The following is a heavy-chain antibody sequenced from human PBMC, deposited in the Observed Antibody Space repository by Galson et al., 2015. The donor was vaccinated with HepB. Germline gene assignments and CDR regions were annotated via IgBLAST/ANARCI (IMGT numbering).Heavy chain of an antibody. CDR3: AKAPGIAAAGSGYYIDV. D-gene: IGHD6-13*01. Sequence: SLRLSCAASGFTFSSYAMSWVRQAPGKGLEWVSAISGSGVSTYYADSVKGRFTISRDNSKNTLYLQMNSLRAEDTAVYYCAKAPGIAAAGSGYYIDVWGKGTTVTVSS. CDR1: GFTFSSYA. V-gene: IGHV3-23*01. CDR2: ISGSGVST. J-gene: IGHJ6*03.